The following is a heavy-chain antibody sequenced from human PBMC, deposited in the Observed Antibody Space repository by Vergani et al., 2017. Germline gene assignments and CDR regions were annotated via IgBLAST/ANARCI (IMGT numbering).Heavy chain of an antibody. CDR2: IIPILGIA. D-gene: IGHD4-17*01. J-gene: IGHJ4*02. CDR3: ARDRYGYSFDY. CDR1: GGTFSSYS. V-gene: IGHV1-69*04. Sequence: QVQLVQSGAEVKKPGSSVKLSCKASGGTFSSYSISWVRQAPGQGLEWMGRIIPILGIANYAQKFQGRVTITADKSTSTAYLERSSLRSEDTAVYYCARDRYGYSFDYWGQGTLVTVSS.